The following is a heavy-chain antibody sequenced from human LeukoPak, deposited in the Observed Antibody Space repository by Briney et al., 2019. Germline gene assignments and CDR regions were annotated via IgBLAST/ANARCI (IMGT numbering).Heavy chain of an antibody. Sequence: GGSLRLSCTASGFIFTNAWMTWVRQAPGKGLEWVATIKHDGSEANYVDSVKGRFTSSRDNANNLLFLQMNSLRADDTAVYYCARYVSALDYWGQGTLVTVSS. D-gene: IGHD3-10*02. J-gene: IGHJ4*02. V-gene: IGHV3-7*05. CDR1: GFIFTNAW. CDR2: IKHDGSEA. CDR3: ARYVSALDY.